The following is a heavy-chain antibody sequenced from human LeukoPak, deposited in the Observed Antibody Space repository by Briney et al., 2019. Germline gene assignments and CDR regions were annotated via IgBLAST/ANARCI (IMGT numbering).Heavy chain of an antibody. Sequence: PGGSLRLTCAASGFTFSSYSMNWVRQAPGKGLEWVSSISSSSSYIYYADSVKGRFTISRDNAKNSLYLQMNSLRAEDTAVYYCARVPNWNYAQDVWGQGTTVTVPS. CDR1: GFTFSSYS. CDR3: ARVPNWNYAQDV. CDR2: ISSSSSYI. J-gene: IGHJ6*02. D-gene: IGHD1-7*01. V-gene: IGHV3-21*01.